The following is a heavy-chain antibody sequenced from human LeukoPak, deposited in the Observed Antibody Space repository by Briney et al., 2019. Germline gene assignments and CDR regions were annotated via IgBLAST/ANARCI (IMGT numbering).Heavy chain of an antibody. J-gene: IGHJ3*02. CDR1: GYTFTTYG. V-gene: IGHV1-18*01. CDR2: INSYNGNT. D-gene: IGHD3-22*01. CDR3: ARAGGGSSGYYQDAFDI. Sequence: ASVKVSCKASGYTFTTYGISWVRQAPGQGLEWMGWINSYNGNTNYAQKFQGRVTMTTDTSTSTAYMELRSLRSDDTAVYYCARAGGGSSGYYQDAFDIWGQGTMVTVSS.